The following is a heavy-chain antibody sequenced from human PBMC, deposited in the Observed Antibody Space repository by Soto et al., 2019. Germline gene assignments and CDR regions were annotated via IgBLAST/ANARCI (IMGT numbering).Heavy chain of an antibody. D-gene: IGHD3-3*01. CDR3: AKPYYDFWSGSGFFLH. CDR1: GFTFSSYG. V-gene: IGHV3-30*18. J-gene: IGHJ1*01. Sequence: QVQLVESGGGVVQPGRSLRLSCAASGFTFSSYGMHWVRQAPGKGLEWVAVISYDGSNKYYADSVKGRFTISRDNSKNTLYLQMNSLRAEYTAVYYCAKPYYDFWSGSGFFLHWGQGTLVTVSS. CDR2: ISYDGSNK.